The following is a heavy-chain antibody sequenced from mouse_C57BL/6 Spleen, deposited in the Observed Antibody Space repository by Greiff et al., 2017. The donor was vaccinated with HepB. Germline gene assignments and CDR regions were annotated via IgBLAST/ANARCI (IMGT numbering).Heavy chain of an antibody. CDR2: ISSCSSTI. Sequence: EVKVVEPGGGLVKPGGSLKLSCAASGFTFSDYGMHWVRQAPEKGLEWVAYISSCSSTIYYADTVKGRFTISRDNATNTLFLQLTSLRSEDTAMYYCASSSSYYFDYWGQGTTLTVSS. J-gene: IGHJ2*01. CDR3: ASSSSYYFDY. V-gene: IGHV5-17*01. CDR1: GFTFSDYG. D-gene: IGHD1-1*01.